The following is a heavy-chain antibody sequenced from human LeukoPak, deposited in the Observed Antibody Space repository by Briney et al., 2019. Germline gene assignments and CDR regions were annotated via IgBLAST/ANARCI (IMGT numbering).Heavy chain of an antibody. CDR3: ARDLATIDGIAWYYVEN. J-gene: IGHJ4*02. CDR2: INPNTGGT. CDR1: GYTFADHY. Sequence: ASVKVSCKASGYTFADHYIHWVRQAPGKGFEWMGWINPNTGGTDYAQKFQDRIALPSYTSISTVYMELNRLESDDTALYYCARDLATIDGIAWYYVENWGQGTLVTVS. D-gene: IGHD5-12*01. V-gene: IGHV1-2*02.